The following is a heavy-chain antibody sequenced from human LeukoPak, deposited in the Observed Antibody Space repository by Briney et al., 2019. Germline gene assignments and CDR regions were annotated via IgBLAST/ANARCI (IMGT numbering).Heavy chain of an antibody. J-gene: IGHJ3*02. CDR1: GFTFSSYG. CDR2: IRYDGSNK. Sequence: GGSLRLSCAASGFTFSSYGMHWVRQAPGKGLEWVAFIRYDGSNKYYADSVKGRFTISRDNSKNTLYLQMDSLRAEDTAVYYCAKDLGMISGDAFDIWGQGTMVTVSS. CDR3: AKDLGMISGDAFDI. V-gene: IGHV3-30*02. D-gene: IGHD3-22*01.